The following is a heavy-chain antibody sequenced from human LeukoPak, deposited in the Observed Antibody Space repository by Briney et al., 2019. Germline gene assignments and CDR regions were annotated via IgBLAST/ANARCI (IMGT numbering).Heavy chain of an antibody. Sequence: GSLRLSCAASGFTFSSYSMNWVRQPPGKGLEWIGEINHSGSTNYNPSLKSRVTISVDTSKNQFSLKLSSVTAADTAVYYCARKPFTMIVARNYFDYWGQGTLVTVSS. CDR1: GFTFSSYS. J-gene: IGHJ4*02. V-gene: IGHV4-34*01. D-gene: IGHD3-22*01. CDR2: INHSGST. CDR3: ARKPFTMIVARNYFDY.